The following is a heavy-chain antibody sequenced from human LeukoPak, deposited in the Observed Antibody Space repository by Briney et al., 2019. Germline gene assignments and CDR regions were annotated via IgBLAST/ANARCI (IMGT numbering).Heavy chain of an antibody. CDR1: GFTVSSNY. Sequence: PGGSLRLSCAASGFTVSSNYMSWVRQAPGKGLEWVSVIYSGGSTYYADSVKGRFTISRDNSKNTLYLQMNGLRAEDTAVYYCARDGGNNWNYHYYYYGMDVWGQGTTVTVSS. V-gene: IGHV3-66*01. CDR3: ARDGGNNWNYHYYYYGMDV. CDR2: IYSGGST. D-gene: IGHD1-7*01. J-gene: IGHJ6*02.